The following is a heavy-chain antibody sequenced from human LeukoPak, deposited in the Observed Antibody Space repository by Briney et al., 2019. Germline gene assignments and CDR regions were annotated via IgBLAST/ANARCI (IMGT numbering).Heavy chain of an antibody. CDR2: INPNGGGT. CDR1: GYTFTGYY. V-gene: IGHV1-2*06. CDR3: ASGILRLGEL. J-gene: IGHJ4*02. Sequence: ASVKVSCKASGYTFTGYYMHWVRQAPGQGLEWMGRINPNGGGTNFAQKLQDRVTMTRDTSISTVYMELSRLRSDDTAVYYCASGILRLGELWGQGTLVTVSS. D-gene: IGHD3-16*01.